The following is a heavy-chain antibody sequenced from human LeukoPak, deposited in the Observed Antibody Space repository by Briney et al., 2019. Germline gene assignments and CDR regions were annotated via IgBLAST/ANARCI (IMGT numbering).Heavy chain of an antibody. CDR2: IKQDGSEK. CDR3: ASSLRYYDSSGYYYTGAFDI. J-gene: IGHJ3*02. CDR1: GFTFSSYW. D-gene: IGHD3-22*01. Sequence: GGSLRLSCAASGFTFSSYWMSWVRQAPGKGLEWVANIKQDGSEKYYVDSVKGRFTISRDNSKNTLYLQMNSLRAEDTAVYYCASSLRYYDSSGYYYTGAFDIWGQGTMVTVSS. V-gene: IGHV3-7*01.